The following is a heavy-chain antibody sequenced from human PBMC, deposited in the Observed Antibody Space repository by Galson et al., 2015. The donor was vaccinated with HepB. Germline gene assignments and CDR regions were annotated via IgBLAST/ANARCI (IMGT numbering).Heavy chain of an antibody. CDR3: ARAAGITIFGVVITLGDSSGMDV. Sequence: SLRLSCAASGFTFSDYYMSWIRQAPGKGLEWVSYISSSGSTIYYADSVKGRFTIPRDNAKNSLYLQMNSLRAEDTAVYYCARAAGITIFGVVITLGDSSGMDVCGQGTTVTVSS. CDR1: GFTFSDYY. D-gene: IGHD3-3*01. J-gene: IGHJ6*02. CDR2: ISSSGSTI. V-gene: IGHV3-11*01.